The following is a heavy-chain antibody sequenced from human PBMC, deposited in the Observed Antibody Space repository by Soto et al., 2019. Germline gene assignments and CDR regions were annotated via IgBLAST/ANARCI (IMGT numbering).Heavy chain of an antibody. V-gene: IGHV2-5*02. J-gene: IGHJ4*02. CDR3: AHRRIGVSQWNYGDFDY. CDR2: IYGDDDK. CDR1: GFSLSTSGVG. D-gene: IGHD1-7*01. Sequence: QITLKESGPTLVKPTETLTLTCTFSGFSLSTSGVGVGWIRQHPGKALEWLAFIYGDDDKRYNPSLRSRLTISKDTSNNQVVVTVPRVDPADTGTYFCAHRRIGVSQWNYGDFDYWGQGTLVTVSS.